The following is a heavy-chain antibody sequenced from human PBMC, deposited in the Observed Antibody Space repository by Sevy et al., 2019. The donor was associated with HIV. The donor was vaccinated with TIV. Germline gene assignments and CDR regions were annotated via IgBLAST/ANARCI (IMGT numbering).Heavy chain of an antibody. D-gene: IGHD3-22*01. V-gene: IGHV4-39*01. CDR3: ARHAHITMLVT. Sequence: SETLSLTCTVSGCSISSSSYYWGWIRPPPGKGLEWIWSIFYSWSTYYNPSLKSRVTISVDTSKNQFSLKLNSVTAADTAVYYCARHAHITMLVTWGQGTLVTVSS. CDR1: GCSISSSSYY. J-gene: IGHJ5*02. CDR2: IFYSWST.